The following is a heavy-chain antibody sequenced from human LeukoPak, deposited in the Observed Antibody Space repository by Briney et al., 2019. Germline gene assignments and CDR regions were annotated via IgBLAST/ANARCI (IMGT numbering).Heavy chain of an antibody. D-gene: IGHD6-13*01. CDR2: IIPIFGTA. CDR1: GGTFSSYA. V-gene: IGHV1-69*05. Sequence: SVKVSCKASGGTFSSYAITWVRQAPGQGLEWMGRIIPIFGTANYAQKFQGRVTITTDESTSTAYMELSTLRSDDTAVYYCARERPPGDSSSWFLEGYFDIWGRGTLVTVSS. CDR3: ARERPPGDSSSWFLEGYFDI. J-gene: IGHJ4*02.